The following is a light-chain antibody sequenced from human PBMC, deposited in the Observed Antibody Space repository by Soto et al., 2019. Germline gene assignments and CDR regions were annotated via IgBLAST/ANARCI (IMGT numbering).Light chain of an antibody. CDR2: GVS. Sequence: QSALTQPASVSGSPGQSITISCTGTTSDVGGFNYVSWYQHHPVSAPKLLLYGVSYRPAGVSNRFSASKSGNTASLTISGLQAEDEADYYCASYTRSDSVVFGGGTKLTVL. J-gene: IGLJ2*01. CDR1: TSDVGGFNY. V-gene: IGLV2-14*01. CDR3: ASYTRSDSVV.